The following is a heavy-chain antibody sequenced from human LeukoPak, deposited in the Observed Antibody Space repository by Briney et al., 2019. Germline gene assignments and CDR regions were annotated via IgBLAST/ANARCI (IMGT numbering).Heavy chain of an antibody. CDR1: GFTFSSYA. CDR2: ISYDGSNK. Sequence: GSLRLSCAASGFTFSSYAMHWVRQAPGKGLEWVAVISYDGSNKYYADSVKGRFTISRDNSKNTLYLQMNSLRAEDTAVYYCAKGPSAFDYWGQGTLVTVSS. CDR3: AKGPSAFDY. V-gene: IGHV3-30-3*01. J-gene: IGHJ4*02.